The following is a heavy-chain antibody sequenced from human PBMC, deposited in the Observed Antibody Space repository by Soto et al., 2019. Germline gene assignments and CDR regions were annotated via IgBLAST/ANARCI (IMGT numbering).Heavy chain of an antibody. CDR1: GHTLTDFS. Sequence: QVHLVQSGAEVKKPGASVKVSCKVSGHTLTDFSMHWMRQAPGKGLEWMGGFNPETGETIYAQRFQATVPVTADRSTDTAYMELRRLTSDDPAIYYCATSPRTTIIIFGGFDPWGQGTLVTVSP. CDR3: ATSPRTTIIIFGGFDP. V-gene: IGHV1-24*01. CDR2: FNPETGET. D-gene: IGHD3-9*01. J-gene: IGHJ5*02.